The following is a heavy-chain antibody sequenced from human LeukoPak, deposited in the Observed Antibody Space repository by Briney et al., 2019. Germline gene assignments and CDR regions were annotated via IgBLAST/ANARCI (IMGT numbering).Heavy chain of an antibody. CDR1: GGSISSSNW. V-gene: IGHV4-4*02. Sequence: SETLSLTCTVSGGSISSSNWWSWVRQPPGKGLEWIGEIYHSGSTNYNPSLKSRVTISVDKSKNQFSLKLSSVTAADTAVYYCARASYYYDSSGPPGTWGQGTLVTVSS. J-gene: IGHJ5*02. CDR2: IYHSGST. CDR3: ARASYYYDSSGPPGT. D-gene: IGHD3-22*01.